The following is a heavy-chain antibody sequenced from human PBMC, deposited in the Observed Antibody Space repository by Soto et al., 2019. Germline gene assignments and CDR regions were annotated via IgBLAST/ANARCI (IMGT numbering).Heavy chain of an antibody. J-gene: IGHJ6*02. CDR1: GGSTSRYY. CDR2: IYYSGTT. CDR3: ARDGRFRDYYYGMDV. D-gene: IGHD3-10*01. V-gene: IGHV4-59*01. Sequence: PPEPLSLTCTVSGGSTSRYYWSWIRQPPGKGLEWIGDIYYSGTTKYNPSLKRRVTISADTSKNQFSLKLRSVTAADTAVYYCARDGRFRDYYYGMDVGGQGTTVTVSS.